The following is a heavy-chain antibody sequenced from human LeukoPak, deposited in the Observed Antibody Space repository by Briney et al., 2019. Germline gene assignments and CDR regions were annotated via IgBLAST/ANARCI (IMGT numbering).Heavy chain of an antibody. J-gene: IGHJ4*02. V-gene: IGHV3-30-3*01. CDR3: ARDMVRGVFDY. Sequence: GGSLRLSCVASVFTFSSYSMHWVRQAPGKGLEWVAVISYDGSNKYYADSVKGRFTISRDNSKNTLYLQMNSLRAEGTAVYYCARDMVRGVFDYWGQGTLVTVSS. CDR2: ISYDGSNK. D-gene: IGHD3-10*01. CDR1: VFTFSSYS.